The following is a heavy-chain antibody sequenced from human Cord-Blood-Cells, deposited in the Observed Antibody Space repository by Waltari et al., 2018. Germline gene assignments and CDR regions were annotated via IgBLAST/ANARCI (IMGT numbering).Heavy chain of an antibody. D-gene: IGHD2-15*01. Sequence: QVQLVQSGAEVKKPGASVKVSCKASGYNFTSYDINWVSQATGQGLEWMGWMNPNSGNTGYAQKFQGRVTITRNTSISTAYMELSSLRSEDTAVYYCARGLGRYCSGGSCYWFDPWGQGTLVTVSS. CDR3: ARGLGRYCSGGSCYWFDP. CDR1: GYNFTSYD. J-gene: IGHJ5*02. V-gene: IGHV1-8*03. CDR2: MNPNSGNT.